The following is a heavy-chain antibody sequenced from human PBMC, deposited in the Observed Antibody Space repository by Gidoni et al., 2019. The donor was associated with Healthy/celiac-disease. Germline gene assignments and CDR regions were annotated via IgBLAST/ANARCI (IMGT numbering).Heavy chain of an antibody. Sequence: QITLKESGPTLVKPTQTLTLTCTFSGFSLSTSGVGVGWIRQPPGKALEWLALIYWDDDKRYSPSLKSRLTITKDTSKNQVVLTMTNMDPVDTATYYCAHSVLLGFLERRTTNNWFDPWGQGTLVTVSS. J-gene: IGHJ5*02. CDR2: IYWDDDK. CDR3: AHSVLLGFLERRTTNNWFDP. V-gene: IGHV2-5*02. D-gene: IGHD3-3*01. CDR1: GFSLSTSGVG.